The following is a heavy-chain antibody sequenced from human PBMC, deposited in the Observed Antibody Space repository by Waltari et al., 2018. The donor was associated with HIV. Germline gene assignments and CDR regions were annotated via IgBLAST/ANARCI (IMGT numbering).Heavy chain of an antibody. Sequence: KPGASVKVSCKASGGNFMSYSINWVRQAPGQGLEWVGRVIPMLDKAHYAEKMQGRVTITADKSTNTAYMELRSLRLEDTGVYFCASARETMGVDFEFWGQGTLVTFSS. CDR1: GGNFMSYS. D-gene: IGHD3-10*01. V-gene: IGHV1-69*02. J-gene: IGHJ4*02. CDR2: VIPMLDKA. CDR3: ASARETMGVDFEF.